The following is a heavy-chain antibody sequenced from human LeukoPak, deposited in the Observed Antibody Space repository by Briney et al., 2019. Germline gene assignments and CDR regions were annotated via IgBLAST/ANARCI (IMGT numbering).Heavy chain of an antibody. D-gene: IGHD3-10*01. CDR1: GFTFSNYA. V-gene: IGHV3-30*01. Sequence: GSLRLSCAASGFTFSNYAMHWVRQAPGKGLEWVSLISSGGTYEYYADSVKGRFTISRDNSKNTLYLQLNSLRAEDTAVYYCARDSTYYYDSGSSGPHYFDNWGQGTLVTVSS. CDR3: ARDSTYYYDSGSSGPHYFDN. CDR2: ISSGGTYE. J-gene: IGHJ4*02.